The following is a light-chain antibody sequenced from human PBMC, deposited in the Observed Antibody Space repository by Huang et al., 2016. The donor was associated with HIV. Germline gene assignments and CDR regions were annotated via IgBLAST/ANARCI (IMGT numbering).Light chain of an antibody. CDR2: AAS. Sequence: TEMTQFPATLSVSPGESATLSCRASQSISTNLAWYQQKPGQAPRLLIYAASTRATGVPGRFGGSGSGTEFTRTISSLQSEDFAIYYCLQYNTWPKTFGQGTKVDFK. CDR3: LQYNTWPKT. J-gene: IGKJ1*01. V-gene: IGKV3-15*01. CDR1: QSISTN.